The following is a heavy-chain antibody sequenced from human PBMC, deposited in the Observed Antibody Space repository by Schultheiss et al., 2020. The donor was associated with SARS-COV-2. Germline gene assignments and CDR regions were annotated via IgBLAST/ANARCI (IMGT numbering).Heavy chain of an antibody. CDR2: IYYSGST. J-gene: IGHJ6*02. D-gene: IGHD6-13*01. Sequence: SETLSLTCTVSGGSISSYYWSWIRQPPGKGLEWIGYIYYSGSTNYNPSLKSRVIISVDMSKNQFSLKLSSVTAADTAVYYCARASASGSSSWPGVYYYYGMDVWGQGTTVAVSS. V-gene: IGHV4-59*12. CDR1: GGSISSYY. CDR3: ARASASGSSSWPGVYYYYGMDV.